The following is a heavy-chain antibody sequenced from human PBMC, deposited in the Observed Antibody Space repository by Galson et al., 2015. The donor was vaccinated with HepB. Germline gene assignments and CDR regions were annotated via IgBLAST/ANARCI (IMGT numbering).Heavy chain of an antibody. Sequence: SLRLSCAASGFTFSSYGMHWVRQAPGKGLEWVAVISYDGSNKYYADSVKGRFTISRDNSKNTLYLQMNSLRAEDTAVYYCAKEVSSSWYGEDYFDYWGQGTLVTVSS. CDR1: GFTFSSYG. CDR3: AKEVSSSWYGEDYFDY. J-gene: IGHJ4*02. V-gene: IGHV3-30*18. CDR2: ISYDGSNK. D-gene: IGHD6-13*01.